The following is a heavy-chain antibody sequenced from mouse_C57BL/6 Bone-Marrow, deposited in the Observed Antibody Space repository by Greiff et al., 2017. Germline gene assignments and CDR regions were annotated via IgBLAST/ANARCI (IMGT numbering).Heavy chain of an antibody. CDR2: INYDGSST. CDR1: GFTFSDYY. V-gene: IGHV5-16*01. CDR3: ARDNGSRYFDY. Sequence: KLMESEGGLVQPGSSMKLSCTASGFTFSDYYMAWVRQVPEKGLEWVANINYDGSSTYYLDSLKSRFIISRDNAKNILYLQMSSLKSEDTATYYCARDNGSRYFDYWGQGTTLTVSS. J-gene: IGHJ2*01. D-gene: IGHD1-1*01.